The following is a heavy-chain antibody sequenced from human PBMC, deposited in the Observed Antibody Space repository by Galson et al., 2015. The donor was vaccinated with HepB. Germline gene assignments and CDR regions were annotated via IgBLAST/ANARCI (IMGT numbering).Heavy chain of an antibody. J-gene: IGHJ4*02. D-gene: IGHD1-26*01. CDR1: GYTFTSYV. Sequence: SVKVSCKASGYTFTSYVINWVRQAPGQGLEWMGWISGYNGNTNYAQNLQGRVTMTTDTSTSTAYMELRSLRSDDTAVYYCARESYSGSYNRTGYFDYWGQGTLVTVSS. CDR3: ARESYSGSYNRTGYFDY. V-gene: IGHV1-18*04. CDR2: ISGYNGNT.